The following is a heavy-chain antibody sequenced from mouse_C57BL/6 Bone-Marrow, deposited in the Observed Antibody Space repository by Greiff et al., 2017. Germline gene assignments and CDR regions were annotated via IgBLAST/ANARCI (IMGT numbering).Heavy chain of an antibody. J-gene: IGHJ2*01. D-gene: IGHD2-2*01. Sequence: VQLHQPGAELVKPGASVKLSCKASGYTFTSYWMQWVKQRPGQGLEWIGEIDPSDSYTNYNQKFKGKATLTVDTSSSTAYMQLSSLASEDSSVYYCSGFYGYFYYFDYWGQGTTLTVSS. CDR1: GYTFTSYW. V-gene: IGHV1-50*01. CDR2: IDPSDSYT. CDR3: SGFYGYFYYFDY.